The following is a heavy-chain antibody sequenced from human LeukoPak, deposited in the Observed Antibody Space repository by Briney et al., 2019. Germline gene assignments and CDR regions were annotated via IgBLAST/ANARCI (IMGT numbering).Heavy chain of an antibody. CDR1: GFTFTYYG. CDR2: VRSDGSDK. Sequence: PGGTLRLSCGASGFTFTYYGMHWVRQAPGKGLEEGTFVRSDGSDKYYADPVKGRFTFSRDNSKNTVYLQMNSLRPEDTAVYYCVRDRDWAFDYWGQGSLVTVSS. J-gene: IGHJ4*02. V-gene: IGHV3-30*02. CDR3: VRDRDWAFDY. D-gene: IGHD3/OR15-3a*01.